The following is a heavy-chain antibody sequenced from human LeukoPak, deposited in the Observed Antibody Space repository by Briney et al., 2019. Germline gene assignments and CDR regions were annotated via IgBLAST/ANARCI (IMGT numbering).Heavy chain of an antibody. CDR1: GFTFSSYW. V-gene: IGHV3-23*01. D-gene: IGHD2-15*01. J-gene: IGHJ4*02. CDR3: ARDLLGYCSGGSCYTPDY. Sequence: GGSLRLSCAASGFTFSSYWMHWVRQAPGKGLVWVSAISGSGGSTYYADSVKGRFTISRDNSKNTLYLQMNSLRAEDTAVYYCARDLLGYCSGGSCYTPDYWGQGTLVTVSS. CDR2: ISGSGGST.